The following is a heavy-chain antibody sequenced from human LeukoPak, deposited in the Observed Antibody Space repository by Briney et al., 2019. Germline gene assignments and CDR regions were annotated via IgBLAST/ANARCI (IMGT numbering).Heavy chain of an antibody. CDR1: GFTFDDYA. V-gene: IGHV3-9*01. CDR3: AKVAGYYPFYFDY. J-gene: IGHJ4*02. Sequence: SGRSLRLSCAASGFTFDDYAMPWVRQAPGKGLEWVSGISWNSGSIVYADSVKGRFTISRDNAKNSLYLQMNSLRAEDTALYYCAKVAGYYPFYFDYWGQGTLVTVSS. D-gene: IGHD3-3*01. CDR2: ISWNSGSI.